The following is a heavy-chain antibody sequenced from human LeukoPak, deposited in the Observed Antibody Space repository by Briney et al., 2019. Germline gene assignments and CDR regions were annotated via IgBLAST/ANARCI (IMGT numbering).Heavy chain of an antibody. V-gene: IGHV3-23*01. Sequence: GGSLRLSCSASGFTFSSYAMSWVRQTPGKGLEWVSTVSGRGHTAFYADSVRGRFTISRVDSKNTLDLRMSSLRADDTAVYYCVKSDRLVRGYFSSWRQGTLVTGSP. CDR3: VKSDRLVRGYFSS. D-gene: IGHD5-18*01. CDR2: VSGRGHTA. J-gene: IGHJ5*02. CDR1: GFTFSSYA.